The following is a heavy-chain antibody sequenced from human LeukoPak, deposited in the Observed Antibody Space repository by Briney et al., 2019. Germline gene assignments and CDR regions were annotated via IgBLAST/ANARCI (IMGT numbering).Heavy chain of an antibody. CDR2: INHSGST. Sequence: KPSEPLSLTCAVYVGSFSAYYWSWIRQPPGKGLQWIGEINHSGSTNCNPSLNSRVTISVDTSKNQFSLNLTSVTAADTAVFSSSARPDYWGQGTLVTVSS. CDR1: VGSFSAYY. V-gene: IGHV4-34*01. J-gene: IGHJ4*02. CDR3: SARPDY. D-gene: IGHD6-13*01.